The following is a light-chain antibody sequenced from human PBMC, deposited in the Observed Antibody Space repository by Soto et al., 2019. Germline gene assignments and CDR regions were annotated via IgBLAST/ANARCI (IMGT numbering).Light chain of an antibody. CDR3: QQYDNRLPIT. Sequence: TQMTQSPSSLSASVGVRVTITCQASQDLSKNLNWCQQKPGKDPKLRIYDASSLQTGVPSRFSGSGSATDFTFTISSLQPEDGAAYDCQQYDNRLPITFGQGTRLEIK. CDR2: DAS. J-gene: IGKJ5*01. CDR1: QDLSKN. V-gene: IGKV1-33*01.